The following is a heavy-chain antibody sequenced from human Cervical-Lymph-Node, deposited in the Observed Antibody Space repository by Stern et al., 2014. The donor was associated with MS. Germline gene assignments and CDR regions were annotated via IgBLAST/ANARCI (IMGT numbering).Heavy chain of an antibody. J-gene: IGHJ4*02. CDR1: GGSVSSGSYY. V-gene: IGHV4-61*01. Sequence: QVQLQESGPGLVKPSETLSLSCTVSGGSVSSGSYYWSWIRQPPGQGLESIGFIYFSDNTKYNPSLKSRVTMSLATPKNQFSLRLSSVTAADTAVYFCARGRDFWSGYYSGQYYLDLWGQGTLVTVSS. D-gene: IGHD3-3*01. CDR2: IYFSDNT. CDR3: ARGRDFWSGYYSGQYYLDL.